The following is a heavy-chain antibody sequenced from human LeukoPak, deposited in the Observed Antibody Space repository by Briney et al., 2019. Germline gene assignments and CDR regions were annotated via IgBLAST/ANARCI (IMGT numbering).Heavy chain of an antibody. J-gene: IGHJ5*02. Sequence: SETLSLTCAIYGYSLTNHYWIWIRQPPGKGLEWVGEVLHTGGTNYNPSLKSRVTISVDTSKNQFFLKLTSVTAADTAVYYCARGPAAIHPWGPGTLVTVSS. V-gene: IGHV4-34*12. CDR1: GYSLTNHY. D-gene: IGHD2-2*01. CDR3: ARGPAAIHP. CDR2: VLHTGGT.